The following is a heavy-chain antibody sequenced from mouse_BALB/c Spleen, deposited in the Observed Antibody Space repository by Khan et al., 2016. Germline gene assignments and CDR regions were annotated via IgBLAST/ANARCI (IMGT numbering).Heavy chain of an antibody. D-gene: IGHD2-13*01. CDR3: AADDSFAY. CDR1: GFSLSTSGMG. J-gene: IGHJ3*01. CDR2: IYWDDDK. V-gene: IGHV8-12*01. Sequence: QVTLKESGPGILQPSQTLSLTCSFSGFSLSTSGMGVSWIRQPSGKGLEWLAHIYWDDDKRYNPSLKSRPTISKDTSSNQVFLKITGVDTTDTATYYCAADDSFAYWGQGTLVTVSA.